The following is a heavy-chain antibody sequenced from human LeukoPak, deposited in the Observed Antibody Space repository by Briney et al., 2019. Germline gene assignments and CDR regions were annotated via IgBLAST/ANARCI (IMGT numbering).Heavy chain of an antibody. V-gene: IGHV3-23*01. CDR1: GFTFSSYA. Sequence: GGSLRLSCAASGFTFSSYAMSWVRQAPGKGLGWVSAISGSGGSTYYADSVKSRFTISRDNSKNTLYLQINSLRAEDTAVYYCAKREPIAALTHWGQGTLVTVSS. CDR2: ISGSGGST. CDR3: AKREPIAALTH. D-gene: IGHD6-6*01. J-gene: IGHJ4*02.